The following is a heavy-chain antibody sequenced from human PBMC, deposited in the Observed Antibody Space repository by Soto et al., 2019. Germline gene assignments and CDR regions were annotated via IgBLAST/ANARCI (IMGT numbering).Heavy chain of an antibody. J-gene: IGHJ4*02. D-gene: IGHD6-19*01. Sequence: PGGSLRLSCAASGFTFSSYAMHWVRQAPGKGLEWVSTITSGRTYIYYADSVKGRVTISRDNAKKLLYLQLTTLRAEDTAVYYCARGEYSSAFDYWGQGALVTVSS. CDR1: GFTFSSYA. CDR2: ITSGRTYI. V-gene: IGHV3-21*01. CDR3: ARGEYSSAFDY.